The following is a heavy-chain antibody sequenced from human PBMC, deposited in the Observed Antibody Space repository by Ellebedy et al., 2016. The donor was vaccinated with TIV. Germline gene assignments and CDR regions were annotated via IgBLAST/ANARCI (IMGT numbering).Heavy chain of an antibody. CDR1: GFTFSSYS. CDR3: ARGPPIAARTSWFDP. V-gene: IGHV3-48*04. CDR2: INSSSSTI. Sequence: GGSLRLSXAASGFTFSSYSMNWVRQAPGKGLEWVSYINSSSSTIYYADSVKGRFTISRDNAKNSLYLQMNSLRAEDTAVYYCARGPPIAARTSWFDPWGQGTLVTVSS. J-gene: IGHJ5*02. D-gene: IGHD6-13*01.